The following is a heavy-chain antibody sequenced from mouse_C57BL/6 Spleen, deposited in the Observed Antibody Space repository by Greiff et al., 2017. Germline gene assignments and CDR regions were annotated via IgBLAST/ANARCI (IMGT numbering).Heavy chain of an antibody. CDR2: ISSGSSTI. D-gene: IGHD2-12*01. CDR1: GFTFSDYG. V-gene: IGHV5-17*01. Sequence: DVQLVESGGGLVKPGGSLKLSCAASGFTFSDYGMHWVRQAPEKGLEWVAYISSGSSTIYYADTVKGRFTIARDNAKNTLFLQMTSLRSEDTAMYYCARSYYGYEAFAYWGQGTLVTVAA. CDR3: ARSYYGYEAFAY. J-gene: IGHJ3*01.